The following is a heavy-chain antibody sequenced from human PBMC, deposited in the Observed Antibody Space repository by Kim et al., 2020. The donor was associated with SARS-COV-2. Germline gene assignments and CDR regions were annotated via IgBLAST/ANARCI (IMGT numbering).Heavy chain of an antibody. J-gene: IGHJ5*02. Sequence: SVKVSCQASGGTFSSYAISWVRQAPGQGLEWMGGIIPIFGTANYAQKFQGRVTITADESTSTAYMELSSLRSEDTAVYYCARGAVGYFDWLLDWFDPWGQGTLVTVSS. CDR1: GGTFSSYA. CDR3: ARGAVGYFDWLLDWFDP. D-gene: IGHD3-9*01. CDR2: IIPIFGTA. V-gene: IGHV1-69*13.